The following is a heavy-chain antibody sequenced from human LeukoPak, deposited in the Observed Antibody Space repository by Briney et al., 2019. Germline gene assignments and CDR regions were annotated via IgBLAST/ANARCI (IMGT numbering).Heavy chain of an antibody. Sequence: SETLSLTCTVSGGSISGGKDFWAWIRQPPGKGLEWIGSIYYSGSTYYYPSLKSRATISVDTSKSEFSLDLHSVTAADTAVYFCARRGITYSSSFFDSWGQGTLVTVSS. CDR3: ARRGITYSSSFFDS. D-gene: IGHD6-13*01. CDR2: IYYSGST. CDR1: GGSISGGKDF. J-gene: IGHJ4*02. V-gene: IGHV4-39*01.